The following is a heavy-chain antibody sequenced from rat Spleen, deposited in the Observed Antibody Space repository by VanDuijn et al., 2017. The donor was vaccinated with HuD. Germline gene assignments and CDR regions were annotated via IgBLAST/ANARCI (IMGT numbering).Heavy chain of an antibody. CDR2: ISPSGGST. D-gene: IGHD3-4*01. CDR1: GFTFSNYG. V-gene: IGHV5-19*01. CDR3: TREETLYWYFDF. Sequence: EVQLVESGGGLVQPGGSLKLSCAASGFTFSNYGMHWIRQAPTKGLEWVASISPSGGSTYYRDSVKGRFTISRDTAQNILYLQMNSPRSEDTATYYCTREETLYWYFDFWGPGTMVTVSS. J-gene: IGHJ1*01.